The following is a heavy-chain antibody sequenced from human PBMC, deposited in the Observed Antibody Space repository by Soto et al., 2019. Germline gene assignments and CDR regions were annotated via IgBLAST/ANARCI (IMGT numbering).Heavy chain of an antibody. V-gene: IGHV3-48*01. Sequence: PGGSLRLSCVGSGFTFSSHSMNWVRQAPGKGLEWVSYITKDSRTIYYADSVKGRFTISRDNAKNSLYLQIHTLRAEETAIYKCAKVSSSWYAVFFTLGGQETLVTVS. CDR3: AKVSSSWYAVFFTL. D-gene: IGHD6-13*01. J-gene: IGHJ4*02. CDR2: ITKDSRTI. CDR1: GFTFSSHS.